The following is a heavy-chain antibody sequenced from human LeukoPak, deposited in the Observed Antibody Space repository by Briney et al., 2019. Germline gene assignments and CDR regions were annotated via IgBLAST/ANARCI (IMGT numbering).Heavy chain of an antibody. D-gene: IGHD4-17*01. Sequence: SETLSLTCAVSGYSISSGYYWGWIRQPPGKGLEWIGSIYHSGSTYYNPSLKSPVTISVDTSKNQFSLKLSSVTAADTAVYYCARQYDYGFWFDPWGQGTLVTVSS. CDR1: GYSISSGYY. CDR2: IYHSGST. J-gene: IGHJ5*02. CDR3: ARQYDYGFWFDP. V-gene: IGHV4-38-2*01.